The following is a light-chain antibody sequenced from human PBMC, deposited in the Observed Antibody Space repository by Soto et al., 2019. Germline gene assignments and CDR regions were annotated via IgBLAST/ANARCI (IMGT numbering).Light chain of an antibody. CDR1: QDIRSD. CDR3: LQNNSYPFT. V-gene: IGKV1-17*01. CDR2: AAS. Sequence: DIQMTQSPSSLSASVGDRVTITCRASQDIRSDLGWFQQKPGKAPKRLIYAASTLESGVPSRFRGSRSGAEFTPTISSLQPEDFDTYYCLQNNSYPFTLAPGTNVDIK. J-gene: IGKJ3*01.